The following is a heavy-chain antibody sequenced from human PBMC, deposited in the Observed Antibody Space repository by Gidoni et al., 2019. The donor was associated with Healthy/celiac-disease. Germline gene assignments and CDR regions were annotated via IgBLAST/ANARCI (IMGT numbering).Heavy chain of an antibody. D-gene: IGHD2-2*01. Sequence: QVQLQESGPGLVKPSETLSLTCTVSGGSISSYYWSWIRQPHGKGLEWIGYTYYSGSTNYNPSLKSRVTISVDTSKNQFSLKLSSVTAADTAVYYCARSQYCSSTSCLYYYYYYMDVWGKGTTVTVSS. CDR2: TYYSGST. CDR3: ARSQYCSSTSCLYYYYYYMDV. CDR1: GGSISSYY. V-gene: IGHV4-59*01. J-gene: IGHJ6*03.